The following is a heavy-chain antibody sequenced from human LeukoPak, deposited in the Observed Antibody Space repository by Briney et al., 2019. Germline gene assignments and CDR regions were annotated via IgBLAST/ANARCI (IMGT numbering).Heavy chain of an antibody. V-gene: IGHV4-59*11. CDR2: IYHSGST. D-gene: IGHD2-2*01. J-gene: IGHJ5*02. Sequence: SQTLSLTCTVSGGSISSHYWSWIRQPPGKGLEWIGYIYHSGSTNYNPSLKSRVTISVDTSKNQFSLKLSSVTAADTAVYYCARDASCSSTSCYEANWFDPWGQGTLVTVSS. CDR1: GGSISSHY. CDR3: ARDASCSSTSCYEANWFDP.